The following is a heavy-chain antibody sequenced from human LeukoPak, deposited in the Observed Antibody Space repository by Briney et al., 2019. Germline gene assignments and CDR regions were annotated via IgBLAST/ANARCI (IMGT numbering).Heavy chain of an antibody. CDR3: VRDGLNWNYDY. CDR1: GYTFTDYY. Sequence: ASVKVSCKTSGYTFTDYYTHWVRQAPGQGLEWMGWISPTSGGTAYAQRFQGRVALTRDTSISTAYMELSRLRSDDTAVYYCVRDGLNWNYDYWGQGTLVAVSS. CDR2: ISPTSGGT. D-gene: IGHD1-7*01. J-gene: IGHJ4*02. V-gene: IGHV1-2*02.